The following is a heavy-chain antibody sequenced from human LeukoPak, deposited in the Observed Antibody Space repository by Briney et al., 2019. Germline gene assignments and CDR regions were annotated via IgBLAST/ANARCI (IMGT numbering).Heavy chain of an antibody. Sequence: ASVKVSCKTSGYTFTGYYMFWVRQAPGQGLEWMAWINPNSGGTNYAQRFQGRVTLTRDTSIATAYMELSSLKSDDTAVYYCAARRYSSGWLLDYWGQGTLVTVSS. D-gene: IGHD6-19*01. V-gene: IGHV1-2*02. CDR2: INPNSGGT. J-gene: IGHJ4*02. CDR1: GYTFTGYY. CDR3: AARRYSSGWLLDY.